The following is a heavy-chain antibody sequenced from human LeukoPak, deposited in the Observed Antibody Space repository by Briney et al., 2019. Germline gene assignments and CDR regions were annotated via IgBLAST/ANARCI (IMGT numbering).Heavy chain of an antibody. CDR1: GFTFSSYA. D-gene: IGHD3-9*01. Sequence: GGSLRLSCAASGFTFSSYAMSWVRQAPGKGLEWVSAISGSGGSTYYADSVKGRFTISRDNSKNTLYLQMNSLRAEDTAVYYCAKDRYYDILTGYGMDVWGQGTTVTVSS. J-gene: IGHJ6*02. V-gene: IGHV3-23*01. CDR2: ISGSGGST. CDR3: AKDRYYDILTGYGMDV.